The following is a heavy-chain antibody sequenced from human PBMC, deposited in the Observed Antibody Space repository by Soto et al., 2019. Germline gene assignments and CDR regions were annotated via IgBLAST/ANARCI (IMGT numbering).Heavy chain of an antibody. CDR1: GYTFTSYG. Sequence: ASVKVSCKASGYTFTSYGISWVRQAPGQGLEWMGWISAYNGNTNYAQKLQGRVTMTTDTSTSTAYMELRSLRSDDTAVYYCARDYYCSSTSCHNWFDPWGQGTLVTVSS. J-gene: IGHJ5*02. CDR3: ARDYYCSSTSCHNWFDP. D-gene: IGHD2-2*01. V-gene: IGHV1-18*01. CDR2: ISAYNGNT.